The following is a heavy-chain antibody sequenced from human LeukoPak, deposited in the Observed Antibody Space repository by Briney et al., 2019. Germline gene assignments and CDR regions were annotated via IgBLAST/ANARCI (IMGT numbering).Heavy chain of an antibody. D-gene: IGHD3-3*01. CDR1: GFTFSSYG. V-gene: IGHV3-33*01. CDR2: IWYDGSNK. CDR3: ARDRAWNYFDY. J-gene: IGHJ4*02. Sequence: GGSLRLSCAASGFTFSSYGMHWVRQAPGKGLEWVAVIWYDGSNKYYADSVKGRFTISRDNSKNTLYLQMNSLRAEDTAVYYCARDRAWNYFDYWGQGTLVTVSS.